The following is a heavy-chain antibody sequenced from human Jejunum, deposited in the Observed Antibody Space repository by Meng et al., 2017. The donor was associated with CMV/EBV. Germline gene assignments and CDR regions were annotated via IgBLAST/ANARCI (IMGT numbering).Heavy chain of an antibody. CDR1: YG. Sequence: YGMNWVRQTPGRGLEWVSSIDSDGRNIYYAESLKGRFTVSRDNAKKSLYLQMSSLRADDTAVYYCARGRWDIVVLPAGYYFDYWGQGTLVTVSS. J-gene: IGHJ4*02. V-gene: IGHV3-21*01. D-gene: IGHD2-2*01. CDR2: IDSDGRNI. CDR3: ARGRWDIVVLPAGYYFDY.